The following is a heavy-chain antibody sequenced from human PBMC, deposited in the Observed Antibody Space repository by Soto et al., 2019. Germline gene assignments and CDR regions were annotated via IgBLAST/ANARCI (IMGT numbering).Heavy chain of an antibody. J-gene: IGHJ5*02. Sequence: GGSLRLSCSASGFTFTNYAMSWVRQIPGKGLEWVSAISGSGGSTYYEDSVKGRFTISRDNSKSTLYLKMNSLRVDDTAVYYCAKGSPYSGTYFHPWGQGTLVTVSS. CDR3: AKGSPYSGTYFHP. D-gene: IGHD1-26*01. V-gene: IGHV3-23*01. CDR2: ISGSGGST. CDR1: GFTFTNYA.